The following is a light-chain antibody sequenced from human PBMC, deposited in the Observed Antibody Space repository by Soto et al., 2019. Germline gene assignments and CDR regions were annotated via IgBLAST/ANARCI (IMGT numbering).Light chain of an antibody. CDR3: QQRSNWPPIT. V-gene: IGKV3-11*01. CDR2: DAS. Sequence: EVVMTQSPGTLSLSPGDTATLSCRASQSLGSDLAWYQQKPGQAPRLLIYDASNRATGIPARFSGSGSGTDFTLTISSLEPEDFAVYYCQQRSNWPPITFGQGTRLEIK. J-gene: IGKJ5*01. CDR1: QSLGSD.